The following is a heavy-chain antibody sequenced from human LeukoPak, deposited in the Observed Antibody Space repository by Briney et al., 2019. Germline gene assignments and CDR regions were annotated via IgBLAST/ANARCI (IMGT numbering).Heavy chain of an antibody. CDR2: IYWDDDK. Sequence: SGPTLVKPTQTLALTCTFSGFSLTSNPMGVGWIRQSPGKALEWLVVIYWDDDKRYSPSLKSRLTITKDTSKNQVVLTMTNVDPVDTATYYCAHGGGYYFDYWGQGTLVTVSS. D-gene: IGHD3-16*01. V-gene: IGHV2-5*02. CDR1: GFSLTSNPMG. CDR3: AHGGGYYFDY. J-gene: IGHJ4*02.